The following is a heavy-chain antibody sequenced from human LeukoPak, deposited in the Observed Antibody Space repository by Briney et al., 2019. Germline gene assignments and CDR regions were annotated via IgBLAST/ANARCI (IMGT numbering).Heavy chain of an antibody. CDR1: GGSISSSSYY. D-gene: IGHD4-17*01. Sequence: SETLSLTCTVSGGSISSSSYYWGWIRQPPGKGLEWIGSIYYSGSTYYNPSLKSRVTISVDTSKNQFSLKLSSVTAADTAVYYCAGGMSYGDKDDYWGQGTLVTVSS. CDR3: AGGMSYGDKDDY. V-gene: IGHV4-39*07. J-gene: IGHJ4*02. CDR2: IYYSGST.